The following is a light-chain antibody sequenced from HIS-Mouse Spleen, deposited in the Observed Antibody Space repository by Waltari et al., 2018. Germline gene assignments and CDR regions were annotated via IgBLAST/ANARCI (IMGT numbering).Light chain of an antibody. J-gene: IGLJ2*01. V-gene: IGLV3-21*03. CDR2: DDS. Sequence: SYVLTQPPSVSVAPGKTARITCGGNNIGSKSVHWYQQKPGQAPVLVVYDDSDRPSGSPERLSGSNSGKTATLTISRVEAGDEADYYCQVWDSSSDHVVFGGGTKLTVL. CDR1: NIGSKS. CDR3: QVWDSSSDHVV.